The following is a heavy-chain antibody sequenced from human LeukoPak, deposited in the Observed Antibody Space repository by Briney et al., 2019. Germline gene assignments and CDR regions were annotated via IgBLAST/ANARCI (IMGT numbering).Heavy chain of an antibody. V-gene: IGHV7-4-1*02. Sequence: ASVKVSCKASGYTFTNFAMNWVRQAPGQGLEWMGWINTNTGNPTYAQGFTGRFVFSLDTSVSTAYLHISSLKAEDTAVYYCAKDAGWYFDFWGRGTLVTVSS. J-gene: IGHJ2*01. CDR3: AKDAGWYFDF. CDR1: GYTFTNFA. CDR2: INTNTGNP. D-gene: IGHD1-1*01.